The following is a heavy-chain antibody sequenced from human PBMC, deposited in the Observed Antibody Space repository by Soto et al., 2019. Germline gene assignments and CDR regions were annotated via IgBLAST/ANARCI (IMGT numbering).Heavy chain of an antibody. CDR3: ARERCSSKSCRLNDAFDI. CDR1: GYTFTGYY. CDR2: INPNSGGT. D-gene: IGHD2-2*01. Sequence: GASVKVSCKASGYTFTGYYMHWVRQVPGQGLEWMGWINPNSGGTNYAQKFQGRVTMTRDTSISTAYMELSRLRSDDTAVYYCARERCSSKSCRLNDAFDIWGQGTMVTVSS. J-gene: IGHJ3*02. V-gene: IGHV1-2*02.